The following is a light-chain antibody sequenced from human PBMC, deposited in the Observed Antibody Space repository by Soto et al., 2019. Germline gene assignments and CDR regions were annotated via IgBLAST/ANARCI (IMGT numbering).Light chain of an antibody. CDR2: AAS. Sequence: DIPMTQSPSSLSASVGDRVTITCRASQSISSYLNWYQQKPGKAPKLLIYAASSLQSGVPSRFTGSGSGTDFTLTISSLQPEDFATYYCQQSYSTRLTFGGGTRWRSN. V-gene: IGKV1-39*01. J-gene: IGKJ4*01. CDR3: QQSYSTRLT. CDR1: QSISSY.